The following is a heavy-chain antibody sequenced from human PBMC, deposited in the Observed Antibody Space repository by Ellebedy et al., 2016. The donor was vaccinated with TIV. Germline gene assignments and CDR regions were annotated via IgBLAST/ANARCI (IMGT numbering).Heavy chain of an antibody. Sequence: AASVKVSCKASGYTFTGYYMHWVRQAPGQGLEWMGWINPNSGGTNYAQKFQGRVTMTRDTSIITAYMELSRLRSDDTAVYYCARTRGYSGYDSYGMDVWGQGTTVTVSS. J-gene: IGHJ6*02. V-gene: IGHV1-2*02. CDR2: INPNSGGT. CDR1: GYTFTGYY. D-gene: IGHD5-12*01. CDR3: ARTRGYSGYDSYGMDV.